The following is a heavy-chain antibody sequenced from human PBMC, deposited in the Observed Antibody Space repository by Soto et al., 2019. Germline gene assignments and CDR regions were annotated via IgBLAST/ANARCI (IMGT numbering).Heavy chain of an antibody. CDR3: CFLCGAAACPLFFYS. Sequence: GGSLRLSCAASGFTFNTYWMNWVRQAPGKGLEWVANIRFDGSEKYYVDSVKGRFSVSRDNSKDSLYLQMDSLRAEDMAVYYCCFLCGAAACPLFFYSWGQGSLVPVSS. CDR1: GFTFNTYW. D-gene: IGHD2-21*01. CDR2: IRFDGSEK. J-gene: IGHJ5*02. V-gene: IGHV3-7*01.